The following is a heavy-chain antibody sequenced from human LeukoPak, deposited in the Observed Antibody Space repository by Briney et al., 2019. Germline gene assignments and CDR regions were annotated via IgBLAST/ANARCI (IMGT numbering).Heavy chain of an antibody. V-gene: IGHV1-8*03. CDR1: GYTFTSYD. J-gene: IGHJ4*02. CDR2: MNPNSGNT. Sequence: ASVKVSCKASGYTFTSYDINWVRQATGQGLEWMGWMNPNSGNTGYAQKFQGRVTITRNTPISTAYMELSSLRSEDTAVYYCARGQYYYGSGSGDYFDYWGQGTLVTVSS. D-gene: IGHD3-10*01. CDR3: ARGQYYYGSGSGDYFDY.